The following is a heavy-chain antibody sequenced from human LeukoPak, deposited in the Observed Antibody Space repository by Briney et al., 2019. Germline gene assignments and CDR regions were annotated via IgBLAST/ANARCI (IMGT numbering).Heavy chain of an antibody. CDR3: ARDRGLRDYGPNDY. CDR1: GYTFTSYG. D-gene: IGHD4-17*01. V-gene: IGHV1-69*04. J-gene: IGHJ4*02. CDR2: IIPILGIA. Sequence: GASVKVSCKASGYTFTSYGISWVRQAPGQGLEWMGRIIPILGIANYAQKFQGRVTITADKSTSTAYMELSSLRSEDTAVYYCARDRGLRDYGPNDYWGQGTLVTVSS.